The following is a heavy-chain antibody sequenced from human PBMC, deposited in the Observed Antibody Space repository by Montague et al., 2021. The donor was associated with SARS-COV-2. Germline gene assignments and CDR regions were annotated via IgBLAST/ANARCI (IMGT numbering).Heavy chain of an antibody. Sequence: TLSLTCTVSGGSISSGGYYWSWIRQHPGKGLEWIGYIYYSGSTYYNPSLKSRVTISVDTSKNQFSLKLSSVTAADTAVYYCARVSVEMATMGVYYYYGMDVWGPGTTVTVSS. CDR2: IYYSGST. CDR3: ARVSVEMATMGVYYYYGMDV. CDR1: GGSISSGGYY. J-gene: IGHJ6*02. D-gene: IGHD5-24*01. V-gene: IGHV4-31*03.